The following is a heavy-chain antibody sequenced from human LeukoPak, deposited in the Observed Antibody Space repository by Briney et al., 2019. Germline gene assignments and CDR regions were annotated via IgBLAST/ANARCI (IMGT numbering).Heavy chain of an antibody. CDR3: ARIYSYGFLGMDV. J-gene: IGHJ6*02. CDR1: GGSISSYY. Sequence: SETLSVTCTVSGGSISSYYWSWIRQPPGKGLEWIGYIYYSGSTNYNPSLKSRVTISVDTSKNQFSLKLSSVTAADTAVYYCARIYSYGFLGMDVWGQGTTVTVSS. V-gene: IGHV4-59*01. D-gene: IGHD5-18*01. CDR2: IYYSGST.